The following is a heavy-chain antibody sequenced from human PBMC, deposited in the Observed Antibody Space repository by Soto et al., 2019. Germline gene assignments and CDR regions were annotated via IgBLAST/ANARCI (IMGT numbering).Heavy chain of an antibody. Sequence: TSETLSLTCTVSGASISSYYWSWIRQPPGKGLEWIAYIYYSGSTNYNPSLKSRLTMSMDASKKQVSLKLSSVTAADTAVYYCASHYDTSGYYLPYWGQGTLVTVSS. CDR3: ASHYDTSGYYLPY. V-gene: IGHV4-59*01. CDR1: GASISSYY. D-gene: IGHD3-22*01. CDR2: IYYSGST. J-gene: IGHJ4*02.